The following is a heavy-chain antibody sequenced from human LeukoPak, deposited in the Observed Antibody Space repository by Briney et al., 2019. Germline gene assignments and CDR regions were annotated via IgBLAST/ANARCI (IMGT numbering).Heavy chain of an antibody. J-gene: IGHJ6*02. D-gene: IGHD2-2*01. Sequence: GGSLRLSCAASGFTFSSYAMNWVRQAPGKGLEWVSTIGSSGATYYADSVKGRFTISRDIPKNTLYLQMNSLRAEDTAVYYCAKDSVVVPAAPYGMDVWGQGTTVTVSS. CDR2: IGSSGAT. CDR1: GFTFSSYA. CDR3: AKDSVVVPAAPYGMDV. V-gene: IGHV3-23*01.